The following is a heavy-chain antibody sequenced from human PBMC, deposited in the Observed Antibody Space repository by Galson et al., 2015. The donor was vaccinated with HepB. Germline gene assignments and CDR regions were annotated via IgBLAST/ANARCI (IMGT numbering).Heavy chain of an antibody. V-gene: IGHV1-18*01. D-gene: IGHD2-15*01. CDR1: GYTFSTYS. CDR2: ISAYNRNT. J-gene: IGHJ5*02. Sequence: SVKVSCKASGYTFSTYSITWVRQAPGQGLEWVGWISAYNRNTSYAQKLQGRVTLTTDTSTNTAYMELRSLRSDDTAVYYCARGALVVVVDATQNNWFDPWGQGTLVTVSS. CDR3: ARGALVVVVDATQNNWFDP.